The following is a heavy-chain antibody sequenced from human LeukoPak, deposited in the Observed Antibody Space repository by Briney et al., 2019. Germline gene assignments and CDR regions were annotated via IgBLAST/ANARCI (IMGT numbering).Heavy chain of an antibody. Sequence: GGSLRLSCAASGFSFDDYAMHWVRQAPGKGLEWVSGISWNSGSKVYAGSVKGRFTIFRDNAKNSLYLQMNSLRPEDTALYYCAKDAGGENDYGDYGVKSSFDYWGQGTLVTVSS. V-gene: IGHV3-9*01. CDR2: ISWNSGSK. CDR3: AKDAGGENDYGDYGVKSSFDY. CDR1: GFSFDDYA. J-gene: IGHJ4*02. D-gene: IGHD4-17*01.